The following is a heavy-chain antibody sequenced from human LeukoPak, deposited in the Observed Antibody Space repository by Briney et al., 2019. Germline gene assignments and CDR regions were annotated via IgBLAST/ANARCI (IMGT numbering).Heavy chain of an antibody. V-gene: IGHV4-59*01. J-gene: IGHJ4*02. CDR1: GGSISSYY. Sequence: PSETLSLTCTVSGGSISSYYWSWIRQPPGKRLEWIGYIYYSGSTNYNPSLKSRVTISVDTSKNQFSLKLSSVTAADTAVYYCARVPSIVGATNRAYLDYWGQGTLVTVSS. CDR3: ARVPSIVGATNRAYLDY. D-gene: IGHD1-26*01. CDR2: IYYSGST.